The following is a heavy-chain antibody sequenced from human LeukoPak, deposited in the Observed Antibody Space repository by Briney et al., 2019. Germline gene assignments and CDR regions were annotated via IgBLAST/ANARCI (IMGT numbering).Heavy chain of an antibody. CDR2: IRYDGSNT. CDR1: GFTFSTYG. V-gene: IGHV3-30*02. CDR3: ARDPDYGDPD. J-gene: IGHJ4*02. D-gene: IGHD4-17*01. Sequence: PGGSLRLSCAASGFTFSTYGIHWVRQAPGKGLEWVALIRYDGSNTYYADSVRGRFTISRDNAKNSLFLQMSSLRVEDTAVYYCARDPDYGDPDWGQGTLVTVSS.